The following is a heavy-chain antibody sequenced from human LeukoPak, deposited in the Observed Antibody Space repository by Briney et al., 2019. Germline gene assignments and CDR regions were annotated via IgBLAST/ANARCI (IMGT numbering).Heavy chain of an antibody. V-gene: IGHV3-7*01. CDR1: GFTFSSYS. CDR2: IKQDGNEK. D-gene: IGHD2-2*02. Sequence: GGSLRLSCAASGFTFSSYSMNWVRQAPGKGLEWVANIKQDGNEKYYVDSVKGRFTISRDNANNLLYLQMNSLRAEDTAVYYCARGVAEGDCSSTSCYRPYYYYYMDVWGKGTTVTVSS. J-gene: IGHJ6*03. CDR3: ARGVAEGDCSSTSCYRPYYYYYMDV.